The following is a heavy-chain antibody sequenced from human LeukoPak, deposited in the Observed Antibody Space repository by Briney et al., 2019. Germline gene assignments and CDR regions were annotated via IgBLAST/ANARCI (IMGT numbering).Heavy chain of an antibody. J-gene: IGHJ6*03. V-gene: IGHV4-34*01. Sequence: SSETLSLTCTVSGGSISPYYWGWIRQPPGKGLEWIGEINHSGSTNYNSSLKSRVTISVDTSKNQFSLKLSSVTAADTAVYYCARGYYGSGSHCCHMDVWGKGTTITVS. CDR1: GGSISPYY. D-gene: IGHD3-10*01. CDR3: ARGYYGSGSHCCHMDV. CDR2: INHSGST.